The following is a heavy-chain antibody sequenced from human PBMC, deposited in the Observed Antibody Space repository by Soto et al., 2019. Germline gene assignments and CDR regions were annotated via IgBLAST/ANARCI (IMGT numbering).Heavy chain of an antibody. CDR2: ISPSNTTI. CDR3: ARVGRGFCSSDSCYTEGFDL. J-gene: IGHJ3*01. D-gene: IGHD2-2*01. V-gene: IGHV3-48*04. CDR1: GFTFSLYP. Sequence: QLVESGGGLVQPGGSLRLSCAASGFTFSLYPMNWGRQAPGKGLEWLSYISPSNTTIYYADSVKGRFTISRDNAKDSLDLQMNGLRADDTAVYYCARVGRGFCSSDSCYTEGFDLWGQGTVVTVST.